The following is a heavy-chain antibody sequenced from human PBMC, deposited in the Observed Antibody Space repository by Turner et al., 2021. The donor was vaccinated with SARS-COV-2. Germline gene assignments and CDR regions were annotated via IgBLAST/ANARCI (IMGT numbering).Heavy chain of an antibody. CDR3: ASESVLRFLEWLSSGPYYGMDV. J-gene: IGHJ6*02. Sequence: QLQLQESGPGLVKPSETLSLTCTVSGGSIRSSSYYWGWIRQPPGKGLEWIGTIYYSGSTYYNPSLKSRVTISVDTSKNQFSLKLSSVTAADTAVYYCASESVLRFLEWLSSGPYYGMDVWGQGTTVTVSS. CDR2: IYYSGST. CDR1: GGSIRSSSYY. D-gene: IGHD3-3*01. V-gene: IGHV4-39*01.